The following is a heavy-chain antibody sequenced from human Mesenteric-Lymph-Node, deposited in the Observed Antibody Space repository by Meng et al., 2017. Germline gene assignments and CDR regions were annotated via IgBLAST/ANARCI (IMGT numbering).Heavy chain of an antibody. V-gene: IGHV3-21*01. J-gene: IGHJ4*02. CDR1: GFTFSSYS. Sequence: GESLKISCAASGFTFSSYSLNWVRRAPGKGLEWVSSISSSGSIYYVDSVNGRFTISRDNAKNSLYLQMDSLRFEDTAEYYCTRERGYSYGYSDYWGRGTLVTVSS. D-gene: IGHD5-18*01. CDR3: TRERGYSYGYSDY. CDR2: ISSSGSI.